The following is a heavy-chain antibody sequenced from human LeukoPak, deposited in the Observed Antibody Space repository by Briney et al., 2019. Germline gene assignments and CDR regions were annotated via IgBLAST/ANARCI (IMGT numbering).Heavy chain of an antibody. J-gene: IGHJ6*02. CDR2: MNPNSGNT. Sequence: ASVKVSCKASGYTFTSYDINWVRQATGQGLEWMGWMNPNSGNTGYAQKFQGRVTMTRNTSISTAYMELSSLRSEDTAVYYCARIVVVPAAIGYYYYYYGTDVWGQGTTVTVSS. D-gene: IGHD2-2*01. CDR1: GYTFTSYD. V-gene: IGHV1-8*01. CDR3: ARIVVVPAAIGYYYYYYGTDV.